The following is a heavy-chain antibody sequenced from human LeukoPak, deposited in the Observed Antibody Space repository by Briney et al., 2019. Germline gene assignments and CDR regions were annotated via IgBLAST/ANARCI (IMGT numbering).Heavy chain of an antibody. CDR2: IYSGGST. V-gene: IGHV4-4*09. CDR1: GDSISGYF. CDR3: ARSEMADSRVYSPEKNWSAP. J-gene: IGHJ5*02. D-gene: IGHD3-22*01. Sequence: SETLSLTCSVSGDSISGYFWSWIRQPPGKGLEWIGYIYSGGSTNYKPSLKSRVTISEDTSKNQVSLRLTSMTAADTAVYYCARSEMADSRVYSPEKNWSAPGAQGTLVSVS.